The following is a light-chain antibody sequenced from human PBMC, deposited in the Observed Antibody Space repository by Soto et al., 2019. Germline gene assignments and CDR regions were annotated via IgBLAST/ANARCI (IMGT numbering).Light chain of an antibody. V-gene: IGKV1-9*01. J-gene: IGKJ3*01. CDR3: QQLNSYPIT. CDR1: QGISSY. CDR2: AAS. Sequence: DIQLTQSPSFLSASVGDRVTITCRASQGISSYLAWYQQKPGNAPNLLIYAASTLQSGVPSRFSGSGSGTEFTLTISSLQPEDFATYYCQQLNSYPITFGPGTKVDIK.